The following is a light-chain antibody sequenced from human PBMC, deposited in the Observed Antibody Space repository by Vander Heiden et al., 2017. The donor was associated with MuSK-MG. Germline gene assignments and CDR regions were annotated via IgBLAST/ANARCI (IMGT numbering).Light chain of an antibody. Sequence: ETVLPPSPCTLSLSPVERATLSCRARQSVSTGSLAWYQQKPGQAPRLLIYGASKRATGIPDRFSGSGSGTDFTLTISRLEPEDLAVYYCQQYGSSPPYTFGQGTKLEIK. J-gene: IGKJ2*01. CDR1: QSVSTGS. V-gene: IGKV3-20*01. CDR2: GAS. CDR3: QQYGSSPPYT.